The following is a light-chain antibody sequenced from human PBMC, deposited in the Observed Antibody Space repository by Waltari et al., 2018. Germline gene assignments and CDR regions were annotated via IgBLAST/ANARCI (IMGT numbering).Light chain of an antibody. CDR2: KAS. CDR3: QQYFSGCT. J-gene: IGKJ2*02. CDR1: QSIVSW. Sequence: DIQMTQSPSTLSASVGDRVTITCRASQSIVSWVAWYQQKPGKAPKLLIDKASSLQSGVPSTFSGSGSGTDFPLTISSLQPDDFATYYCQQYFSGCTFGQGTNLEIK. V-gene: IGKV1-5*03.